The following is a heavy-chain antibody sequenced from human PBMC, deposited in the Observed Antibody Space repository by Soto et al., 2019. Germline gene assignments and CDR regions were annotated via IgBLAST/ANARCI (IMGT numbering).Heavy chain of an antibody. CDR1: GGPMSENDYY. CDR2: IYDTWTT. CDR3: ARGIVRGGFDI. Sequence: QVQLQEAGPGLVRPSQTLSLTCTVAGGPMSENDYYWSWLRQSPGQGLQWIGYIYDTWTTSYSPSLKSLVTMSADTSRNQFSLKLTSVTAADTALYFCARGIVRGGFDIWGQGTLVTVSS. D-gene: IGHD3-10*02. J-gene: IGHJ3*02. V-gene: IGHV4-30-4*01.